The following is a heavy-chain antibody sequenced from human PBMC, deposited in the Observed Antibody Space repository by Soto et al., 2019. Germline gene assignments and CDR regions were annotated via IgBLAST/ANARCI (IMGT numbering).Heavy chain of an antibody. D-gene: IGHD2-15*01. CDR1: GGYISSYY. Sequence: ETLSLTGTGSGGYISSYYWSWIRQPPGKGLEWIGYIYYSGSTNYNPSLKSRVTISVDTSKNQFSLKLSSVTAADTAVYYCARWGGYCSGGSCYYYFDYWGQGTLVTVSS. CDR3: ARWGGYCSGGSCYYYFDY. CDR2: IYYSGST. J-gene: IGHJ4*02. V-gene: IGHV4-59*08.